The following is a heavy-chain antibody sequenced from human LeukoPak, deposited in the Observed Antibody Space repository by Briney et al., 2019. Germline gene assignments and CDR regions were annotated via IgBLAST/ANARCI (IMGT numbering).Heavy chain of an antibody. J-gene: IGHJ5*02. D-gene: IGHD2-2*01. V-gene: IGHV1-46*01. CDR2: INPSGGST. Sequence: ASVKVSCKASGYTFTSYYMHWVRQAPGQGLEWMGIINPSGGSTSYAQKFQGRVTMTRDTSTSTVYMELSSLRSEDTAVYYCARARIVVVPAAKRWGRNWFDPWGQGTLVTVSS. CDR1: GYTFTSYY. CDR3: ARARIVVVPAAKRWGRNWFDP.